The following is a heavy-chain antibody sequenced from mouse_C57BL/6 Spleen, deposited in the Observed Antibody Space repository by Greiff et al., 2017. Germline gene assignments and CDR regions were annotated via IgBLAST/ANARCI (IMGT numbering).Heavy chain of an antibody. CDR3: ASGDDYDLYYSMDD. CDR1: GYTFTSYW. Sequence: QVQLQQPGTELVKPGASVKLSCKASGYTFTSYWMHWVKQRPGQGLEWIGNINPSNGGTNSNEKFKRKATLTVDKSSSTAYMQLSSLTSEDSAVYYCASGDDYDLYYSMDDWGQGTSVTVSS. J-gene: IGHJ4*01. V-gene: IGHV1-53*01. CDR2: INPSNGGT. D-gene: IGHD2-4*01.